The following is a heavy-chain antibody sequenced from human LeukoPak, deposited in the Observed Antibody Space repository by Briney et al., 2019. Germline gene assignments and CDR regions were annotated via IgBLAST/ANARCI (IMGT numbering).Heavy chain of an antibody. CDR2: ISYDGSNK. Sequence: GALRLSCAASGFTFSSYGMHWVRQAPGKGLEWVAVISYDGSNKYYADSVKGRFTISRDNSKNTLYLQMNSLRAEDTAVYYCANPYYYGSGSPLDAFDIWGQGTMVTVSS. D-gene: IGHD3-10*01. CDR1: GFTFSSYG. J-gene: IGHJ3*02. V-gene: IGHV3-30*18. CDR3: ANPYYYGSGSPLDAFDI.